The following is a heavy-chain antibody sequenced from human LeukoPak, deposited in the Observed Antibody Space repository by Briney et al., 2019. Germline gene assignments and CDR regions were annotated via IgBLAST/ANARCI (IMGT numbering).Heavy chain of an antibody. CDR1: GFTFSSYG. CDR2: ISYDGSNK. Sequence: GGSLRLSCAASGFTFSSYGMSWVRQAPGKGLEWVAVISYDGSNKYYADSVKGRFTISRDNSKNTLYLQMNSLRAEDTAVYYCASTPGPITMIVSYNWFDPWGQGTLVTVSS. J-gene: IGHJ5*02. V-gene: IGHV3-30*03. D-gene: IGHD3-22*01. CDR3: ASTPGPITMIVSYNWFDP.